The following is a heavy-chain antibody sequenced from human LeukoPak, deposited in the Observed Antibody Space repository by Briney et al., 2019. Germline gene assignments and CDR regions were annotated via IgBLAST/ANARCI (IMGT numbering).Heavy chain of an antibody. D-gene: IGHD5-24*01. V-gene: IGHV1-46*01. CDR3: ARIRDGYNDAYDV. J-gene: IGHJ3*01. CDR1: GYTFTGYY. Sequence: ASVKVSCKTSGYTFTGYYMHWVRQAPGQGLEWMGLINPGGDNTDYAQNFQGRVSMTRDTSTSTVYMWLSSLRSEDTAVYYCARIRDGYNDAYDVWGQGTMVTVSS. CDR2: INPGGDNT.